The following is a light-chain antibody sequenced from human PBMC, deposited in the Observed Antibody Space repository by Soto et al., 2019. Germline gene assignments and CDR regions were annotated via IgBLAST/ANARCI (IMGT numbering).Light chain of an antibody. CDR1: SSDVGGYNY. CDR2: DVS. Sequence: QSVLTQPRSVSGSPGQSVTISCTGNSSDVGGYNYVSWYQQHPGKAPTLMIYDVSKRPSGVPDRFSGSKSGNTASLTISGLQAEDEADYYCCSFSGSPYVFGTGTTVTVL. V-gene: IGLV2-11*01. CDR3: CSFSGSPYV. J-gene: IGLJ1*01.